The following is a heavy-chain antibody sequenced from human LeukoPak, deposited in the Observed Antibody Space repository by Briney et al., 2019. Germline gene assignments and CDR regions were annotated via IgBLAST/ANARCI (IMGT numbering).Heavy chain of an antibody. V-gene: IGHV3-15*01. J-gene: IGHJ4*02. CDR3: TTDPPVLRYFDWIFLPYR. Sequence: PGGSLRLSCAASGFTFSNAWMSWVRQAPGKGLEWVGRIKSKTDGGTTDYAAPVKGRFSISRDDSKDTLYLQMNSLKTEDTAVYYCTTDPPVLRYFDWIFLPYRGGQGTLVTVSS. D-gene: IGHD3-9*01. CDR1: GFTFSNAW. CDR2: IKSKTDGGTT.